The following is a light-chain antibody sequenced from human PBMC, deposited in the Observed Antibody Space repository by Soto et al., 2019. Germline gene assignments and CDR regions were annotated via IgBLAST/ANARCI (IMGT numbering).Light chain of an antibody. CDR2: GAS. J-gene: IGKJ5*01. CDR1: QNVNNR. CDR3: QQYAEGTPIT. V-gene: IGKV3-20*01. Sequence: EILLTQSPGSLSVFPGERASLSCRASQNVNNRLAWYQQKAGQAPRLLISGASSRATGIPDRFSGSGSGTDFTLTISRLESDDFAPYYCQQYAEGTPITFGQGTRLEIK.